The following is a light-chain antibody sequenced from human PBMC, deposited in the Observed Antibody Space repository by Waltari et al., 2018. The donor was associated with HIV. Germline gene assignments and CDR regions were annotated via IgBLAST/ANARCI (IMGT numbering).Light chain of an antibody. V-gene: IGLV2-23*02. CDR1: SSNVGSDDL. J-gene: IGLJ1*01. CDR3: CSCPRSGIRYV. CDR2: EVT. Sequence: QSALTQPASVSGSPGQSITISCTGTSSNVGSDDLVSWYQQHPGEVPKLIIYEVTKRPSGVSNRFSGFKSGNTASLTISGLQAEDEADYYCCSCPRSGIRYVFGTGTKVTVL.